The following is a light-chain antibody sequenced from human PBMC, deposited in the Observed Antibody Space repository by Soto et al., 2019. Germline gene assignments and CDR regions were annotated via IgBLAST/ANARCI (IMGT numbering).Light chain of an antibody. CDR1: QSVRSRY. CDR3: QQYGTSPQT. V-gene: IGKV3-20*01. J-gene: IGKJ1*01. Sequence: EIVLTQSPGTLSLSPGERATLSCRASQSVRSRYLAWYQQKPGQAPRLLIYGSSNRPPGIPDRVSGSGSGTEFTLTISRLEPEDFAVYYCQQYGTSPQTFGQGTKVEIK. CDR2: GSS.